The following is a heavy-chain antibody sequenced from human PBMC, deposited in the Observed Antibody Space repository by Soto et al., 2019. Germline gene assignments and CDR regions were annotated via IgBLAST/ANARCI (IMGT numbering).Heavy chain of an antibody. J-gene: IGHJ5*01. V-gene: IGHV4-4*07. CDR2: IYSSGTA. D-gene: IGHD6-13*01. CDR3: ARQTTYSSSWYDY. Sequence: PSETLSLTCTVSGGSIINYYWTWIRQPAGKGLEWIGRIYSSGTANYNPSLKSRVTMSVDRSKNQFSLKLSSVTAADTALYYCARQTTYSSSWYDYWGHGTLVTVSS. CDR1: GGSIINYY.